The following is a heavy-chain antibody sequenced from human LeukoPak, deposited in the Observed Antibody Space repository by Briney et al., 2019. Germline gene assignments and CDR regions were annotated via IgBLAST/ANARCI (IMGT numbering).Heavy chain of an antibody. CDR2: ISGSGGST. J-gene: IGHJ4*02. V-gene: IGHV3-23*01. Sequence: QTGGSLRLSCAASGFTFSTYAMTWVRQAPGKGLEWVSAISGSGGSTYYADSVKGRFTISRDNSKNTLYLQMNSLRAEDTAVYYCAKKRDSRGYFDYWGQGTLVTVSS. D-gene: IGHD3-22*01. CDR1: GFTFSTYA. CDR3: AKKRDSRGYFDY.